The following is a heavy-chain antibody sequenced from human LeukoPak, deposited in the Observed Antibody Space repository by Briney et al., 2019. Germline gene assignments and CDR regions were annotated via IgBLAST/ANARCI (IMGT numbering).Heavy chain of an antibody. CDR1: GGTFSSYA. CDR2: IIPIFGTA. D-gene: IGHD1-26*01. V-gene: IGHV1-69*13. Sequence: SVKVSCKASGGTFSSYAISWVRQAPGQGLEWMGGIIPIFGTANYAQKFQGRVTITADESTSTAYMELSSLRSEDTAVYYCARFGDGSDPFYYYYYMDVWRKGTTVTVSS. CDR3: ARFGDGSDPFYYYYYMDV. J-gene: IGHJ6*03.